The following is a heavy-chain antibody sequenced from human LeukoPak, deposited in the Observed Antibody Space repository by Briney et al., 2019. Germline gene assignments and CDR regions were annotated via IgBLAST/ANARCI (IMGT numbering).Heavy chain of an antibody. D-gene: IGHD2-21*01. CDR2: ISSKSTTT. CDR1: GFTFSSNS. CDR3: ARDLLNFYYYGMDV. J-gene: IGHJ6*02. V-gene: IGHV3-48*04. Sequence: GGSLRLSCAASGFTFSSNSMNWVRQAPGKGLEWVSYISSKSTTTYYADSVKGRFIISRDNAKNSLYLQMNSLRAEDTAVYYCARDLLNFYYYGMDVWGQGTTVTVSS.